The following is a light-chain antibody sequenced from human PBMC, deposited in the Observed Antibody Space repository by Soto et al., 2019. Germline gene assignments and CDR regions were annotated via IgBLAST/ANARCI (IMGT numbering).Light chain of an antibody. V-gene: IGLV4-60*02. CDR3: ETWDSNTHTV. CDR1: SWHSSYI. CDR2: LEGSGSY. J-gene: IGLJ3*02. Sequence: QSVLTQSSSASASLGSSVKLTCTHSSWHSSYIIAWHQQQPGKAPRYLMKLEGSGSYNKGSGVPDRFSGSSSGADRYLTISNLQFEDEADYYCETWDSNTHTVFGGGTKLTVL.